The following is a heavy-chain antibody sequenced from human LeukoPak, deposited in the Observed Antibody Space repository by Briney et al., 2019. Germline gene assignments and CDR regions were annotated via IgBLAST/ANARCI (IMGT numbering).Heavy chain of an antibody. J-gene: IGHJ4*02. CDR3: ASSCTSCSNIDY. D-gene: IGHD2-2*01. Sequence: PSETLSLTCTVSGGSISSGGYYWSWIRQHPGKGLEWIGYIYYTGSTYYNPSLKSRLTISVDTSNNQFSLKLSSVTAADTAVYYCASSCTSCSNIDYWGQGTLVTVSS. CDR2: IYYTGST. CDR1: GGSISSGGYY. V-gene: IGHV4-31*03.